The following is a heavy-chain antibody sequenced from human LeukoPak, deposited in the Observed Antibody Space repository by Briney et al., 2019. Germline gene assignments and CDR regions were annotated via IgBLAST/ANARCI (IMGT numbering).Heavy chain of an antibody. J-gene: IGHJ4*02. CDR1: GFTFSNAW. CDR2: ISYDGSMK. D-gene: IGHD3-16*02. V-gene: IGHV3-30*18. CDR3: AKDIADPGGY. Sequence: GGSLRLSCAASGFTFSNAWMSWVRQAPGKGLEWVALISYDGSMKFYADSVKGRFTISRDNSTNTLYLQMNSLRPEDTAVYYCAKDIADPGGYWGQGTLVTVSS.